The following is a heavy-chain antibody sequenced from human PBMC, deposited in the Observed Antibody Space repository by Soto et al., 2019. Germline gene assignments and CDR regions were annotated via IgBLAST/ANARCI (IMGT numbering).Heavy chain of an antibody. CDR2: IYTSGST. Sequence: SETLSLICTVSGECISSDWWSWIRQLAGKGLGWIGRIYTSGSTDDNRFLKRRVTMSLDTSKNQLSRKMTAVTAADTAGYDCASQVARWGQYGMDVWGQGTMVTVSS. CDR1: GECISSDW. D-gene: IGHD5-12*01. J-gene: IGHJ6*02. V-gene: IGHV4-4*07. CDR3: ASQVARWGQYGMDV.